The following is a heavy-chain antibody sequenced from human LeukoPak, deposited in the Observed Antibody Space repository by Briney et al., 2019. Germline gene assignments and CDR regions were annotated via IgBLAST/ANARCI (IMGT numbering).Heavy chain of an antibody. J-gene: IGHJ5*02. CDR2: TSSSSSYI. Sequence: PGGSLRLSCAASGFTFSSYSMNWVRQAPGKGLEWVSSTSSSSSYIYYAGSVKGRFTISRDNAKNSLYLQMNSLRAEDTAVYYCASDGSAAAIPYWFDPWGQGTLVTVSS. CDR3: ASDGSAAAIPYWFDP. V-gene: IGHV3-21*01. D-gene: IGHD2-2*02. CDR1: GFTFSSYS.